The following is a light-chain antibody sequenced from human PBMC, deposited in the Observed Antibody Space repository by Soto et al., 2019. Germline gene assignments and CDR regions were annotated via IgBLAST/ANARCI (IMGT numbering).Light chain of an antibody. CDR2: DVN. J-gene: IGLJ2*01. CDR3: TSWTTSTTMI. Sequence: HSVLTQPASVSGCPGQSITICCTGASSDIGAYNFVSWYQQHPGKAPKLMLYDVNIRPSGVSNRFSGSKSGNTASLTISGLQAEDEADYYCTSWTTSTTMIFGGGTKVTVL. V-gene: IGLV2-14*03. CDR1: SSDIGAYNF.